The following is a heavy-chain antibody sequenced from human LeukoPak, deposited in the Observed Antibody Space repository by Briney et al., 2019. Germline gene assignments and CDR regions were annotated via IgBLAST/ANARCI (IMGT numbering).Heavy chain of an antibody. Sequence: SETLSLTCTVSGGSISSYYWSWIRQPPGKGLEWIGYIYYSGSTNYNPSLKSRVTISVDTSKNQFSLKLSSVTAADTAVYYCARDLYSGSYYDYWGQGTLVTVSS. J-gene: IGHJ4*02. CDR1: GGSISSYY. CDR2: IYYSGST. D-gene: IGHD1-26*01. CDR3: ARDLYSGSYYDY. V-gene: IGHV4-59*01.